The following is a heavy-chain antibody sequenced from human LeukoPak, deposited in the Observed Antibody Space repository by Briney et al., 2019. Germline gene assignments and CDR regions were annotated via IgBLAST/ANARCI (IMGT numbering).Heavy chain of an antibody. V-gene: IGHV3-15*01. Sequence: GGSLRLSCAASGFTFSNAWMSWVRQAPGKGLEWVGRIKSKTDGGTTDYAAPVKGRFTISRDDSKNTLYLQMNSLKTEDTAVYYCTSFTYYYDSRGYGIWGQGTLVTVSS. CDR3: TSFTYYYDSRGYGI. D-gene: IGHD3-22*01. CDR2: IKSKTDGGTT. CDR1: GFTFSNAW. J-gene: IGHJ4*02.